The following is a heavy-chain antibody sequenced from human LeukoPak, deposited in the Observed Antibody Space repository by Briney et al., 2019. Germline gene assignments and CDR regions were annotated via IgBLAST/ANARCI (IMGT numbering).Heavy chain of an antibody. Sequence: PSETLSLTCTVSGGSIRSYYWSWIRQPPGKGLECIGYIYYIGSTNYNPSLKSRVTISLDTSKSQFSLKLTSVTPADTAVYCCARTHYNWSTPMGWFDPWGQGTLVTVSS. D-gene: IGHD1-20*01. J-gene: IGHJ5*02. V-gene: IGHV4-59*01. CDR1: GGSIRSYY. CDR3: ARTHYNWSTPMGWFDP. CDR2: IYYIGST.